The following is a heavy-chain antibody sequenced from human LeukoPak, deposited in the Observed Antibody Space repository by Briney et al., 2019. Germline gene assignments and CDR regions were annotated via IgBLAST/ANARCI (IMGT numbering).Heavy chain of an antibody. CDR3: ARDMHYGSGQGWFDP. CDR1: GGSISSSNW. Sequence: PSGTLSLTCAVSGGSISSSNWWSWVRQPPGKGLEWIGEIYHSGSTNYNPSLKSRVTISVDKSKNQFSLKLSSVTAADTAVYYCARDMHYGSGQGWFDPWGQGTLVTVSS. J-gene: IGHJ5*02. D-gene: IGHD3-10*01. V-gene: IGHV4-4*02. CDR2: IYHSGST.